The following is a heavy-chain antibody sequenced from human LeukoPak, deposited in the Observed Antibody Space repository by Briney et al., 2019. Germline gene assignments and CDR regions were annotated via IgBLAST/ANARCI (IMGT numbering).Heavy chain of an antibody. V-gene: IGHV3-23*01. CDR3: ATLPRIVVPH. CDR1: AFTFSSYA. Sequence: GQSLTLSCPASAFTFSSYAMSCVRQAPGKGLEWVSAIRGSGGSTYYADSVKGRFTISRDNSKNTLYLQMNSLRAEYTAVYYCATLPRIVVPHWGQGTLVTVSS. J-gene: IGHJ4*02. CDR2: IRGSGGST. D-gene: IGHD3-22*01.